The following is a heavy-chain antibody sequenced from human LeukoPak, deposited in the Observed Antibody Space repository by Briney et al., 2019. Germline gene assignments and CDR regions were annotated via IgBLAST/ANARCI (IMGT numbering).Heavy chain of an antibody. D-gene: IGHD3-22*01. Sequence: ASVKVSCKASGYTFTGYYMHWVRQAPGQGLEWMGRINPNSGGTNYARKFQGRVTMTRDTSISTAYMELSRLRSDDTTVYYCASMDYDSSGYYSFDVYWGQGTLVTVSS. CDR3: ASMDYDSSGYYSFDVY. V-gene: IGHV1-2*06. CDR1: GYTFTGYY. CDR2: INPNSGGT. J-gene: IGHJ4*02.